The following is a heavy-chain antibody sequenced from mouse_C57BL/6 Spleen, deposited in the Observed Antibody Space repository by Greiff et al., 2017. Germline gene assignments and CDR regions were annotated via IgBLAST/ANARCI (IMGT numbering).Heavy chain of an antibody. CDR2: ISSGSSTI. CDR3: ERPDGYGAMDY. J-gene: IGHJ4*01. Sequence: EVHLVESGGGLVKPGGSLKLSCAASGFTFSDYGMHWVRQAPEKGLEWVAYISSGSSTIYYADTVKGRFTISRDNAKNTLFLQMTSLRSEDTAMYYCERPDGYGAMDYWGQGTSVTVSS. V-gene: IGHV5-17*01. D-gene: IGHD2-2*01. CDR1: GFTFSDYG.